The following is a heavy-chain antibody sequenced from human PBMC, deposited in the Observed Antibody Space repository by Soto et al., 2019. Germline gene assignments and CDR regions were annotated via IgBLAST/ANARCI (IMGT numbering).Heavy chain of an antibody. Sequence: QVQLVQSGAEVKKPGASVKVSCKASGYTFTSYYMHWVRQAPGQGLEWMGIINPSGGSTSYAQKFQGRVNMTRDTSTSTVYMELSSLRSEDTAVYYCARDLLLWFGELLNRLVYYGMDVWGQGTTVTVSS. CDR1: GYTFTSYY. D-gene: IGHD3-10*01. CDR2: INPSGGST. J-gene: IGHJ6*02. CDR3: ARDLLLWFGELLNRLVYYGMDV. V-gene: IGHV1-46*01.